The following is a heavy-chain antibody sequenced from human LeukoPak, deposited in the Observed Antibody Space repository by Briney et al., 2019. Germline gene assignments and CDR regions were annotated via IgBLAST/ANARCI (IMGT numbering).Heavy chain of an antibody. V-gene: IGHV4-39*01. Sequence: NSSETLSLTCTVSGGSISSSSYYWGWIRQPPGKGLEWIGSIYYSGSTYYNPSLKSRVTISVDTSKNQFSLKLSSVTAADTAVYYCARHKGPHIIRGVLRNNWFDPWGQGTLVTVSS. J-gene: IGHJ5*02. CDR3: ARHKGPHIIRGVLRNNWFDP. CDR1: GGSISSSSYY. D-gene: IGHD3-10*01. CDR2: IYYSGST.